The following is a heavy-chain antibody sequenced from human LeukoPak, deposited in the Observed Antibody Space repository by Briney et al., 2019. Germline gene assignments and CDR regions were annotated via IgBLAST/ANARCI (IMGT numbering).Heavy chain of an antibody. J-gene: IGHJ5*02. CDR3: ARGATDTTRWFAP. V-gene: IGHV3-21*01. Sequence: GSLRLSCAASGFTFNTYSMTWVRQAPGKGLEWVSIISRASESIFYADSVKGRFTISRDNAKNSLYLQMNDLRAEDTATYYCARGATDTTRWFAPWGQGTLVTVSS. CDR1: GFTFNTYS. CDR2: ISRASESI. D-gene: IGHD1-7*01.